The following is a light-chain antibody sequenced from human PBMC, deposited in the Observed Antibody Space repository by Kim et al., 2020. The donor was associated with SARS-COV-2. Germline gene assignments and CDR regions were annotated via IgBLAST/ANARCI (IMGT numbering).Light chain of an antibody. J-gene: IGKJ1*01. CDR2: GAS. Sequence: DIQMTQSPSSLSASVGDRVTIICRASQSISIYLNWYQQKPGKAPNLLIYGASGLQSGVPSRISGSGSGTDFTLTISSLQPEDFATYYCQQSYITPWTFGQGTKVYIK. V-gene: IGKV1-39*01. CDR3: QQSYITPWT. CDR1: QSISIY.